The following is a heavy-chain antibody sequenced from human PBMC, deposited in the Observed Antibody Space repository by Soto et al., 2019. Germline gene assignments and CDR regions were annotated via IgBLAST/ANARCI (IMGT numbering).Heavy chain of an antibody. CDR2: ISNDGSGT. J-gene: IGHJ4*02. D-gene: IGHD6-19*01. V-gene: IGHV3-74*01. Sequence: EVQLVESGGALVQPGGSLRLSCAASGFTLSDYWMHWVRQVPGTGLVWVSPISNDGSGTSYADFVKGRFTISKDDAKNTVYLQMNSLSAEDTAVYYCATLQLAGPDYWGQGTLVTVSS. CDR3: ATLQLAGPDY. CDR1: GFTLSDYW.